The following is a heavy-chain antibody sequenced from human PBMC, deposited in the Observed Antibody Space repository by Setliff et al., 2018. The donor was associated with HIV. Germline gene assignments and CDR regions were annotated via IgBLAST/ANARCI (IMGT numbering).Heavy chain of an antibody. D-gene: IGHD3-3*02. CDR1: AGSLSTVNFY. Sequence: PSETLSLTCTVSAGSLSTVNFYWTWIRQPAGKGLEWIGEINHSGSTNYNPSLKSRVTISVDTSKNQFSLKLSSVTAADTAVYYCARGRALGVWGQGTMVTVSS. CDR2: INHSGST. CDR3: ARGRALGV. V-gene: IGHV4-61*10. J-gene: IGHJ3*01.